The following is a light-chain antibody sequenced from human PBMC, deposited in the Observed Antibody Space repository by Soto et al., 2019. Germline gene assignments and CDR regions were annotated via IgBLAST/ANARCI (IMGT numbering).Light chain of an antibody. J-gene: IGKJ4*01. Sequence: DIVMTQSPDSLAVSLGERATVNCKSSQSILHSSNNKNYLAWYQQKPGQPPKLVIYWASTWESGVPDRFSGSGSGTDFTLTISSLQAEDVAVYYCQQFYSIPLTFGGGTKVEIK. CDR3: QQFYSIPLT. CDR2: WAS. V-gene: IGKV4-1*01. CDR1: QSILHSSNNKNY.